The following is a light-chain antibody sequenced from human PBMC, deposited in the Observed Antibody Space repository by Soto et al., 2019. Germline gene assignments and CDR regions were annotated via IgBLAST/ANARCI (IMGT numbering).Light chain of an antibody. CDR2: GAS. J-gene: IGKJ1*01. V-gene: IGKV3-20*01. CDR3: PQYGSTPRT. CDR1: QSVNSNY. Sequence: EIRLTQSPGALSLSQGQRATLSCRTSQSVNSNYLAWYQQKPGQAPRLLIDGASSRATGIPDRFSGSGSGTDFTLTISRLEPADFAVYYCPQYGSTPRTFGRGSKVAIK.